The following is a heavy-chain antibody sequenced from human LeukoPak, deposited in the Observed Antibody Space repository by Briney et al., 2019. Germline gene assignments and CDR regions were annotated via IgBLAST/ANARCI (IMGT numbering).Heavy chain of an antibody. CDR3: AREGSDYGAFDI. D-gene: IGHD4-17*01. V-gene: IGHV3-13*01. J-gene: IGHJ3*02. Sequence: PGGSLRPSCAASGLTFSSYAMSWVRQAPGKGLEWVSAIGTAGDTYYPGSVKGRFTISRENAKNSLYLQMNSLRAGDTAVYYCAREGSDYGAFDIWGQGTMVTVSS. CDR2: IGTAGDT. CDR1: GLTFSSYA.